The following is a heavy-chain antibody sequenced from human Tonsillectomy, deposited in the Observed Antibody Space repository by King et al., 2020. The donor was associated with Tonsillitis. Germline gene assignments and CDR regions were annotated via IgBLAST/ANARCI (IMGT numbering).Heavy chain of an antibody. CDR2: ISYDGSNK. D-gene: IGHD6-19*01. V-gene: IGHV3-30*18. CDR3: AKEALAVVGTGDFQH. J-gene: IGHJ1*01. CDR1: GFTFSSYG. Sequence: VQLVESGGGVVQPGRSLRVSCAASGFTFSSYGMHWVRQAPGKGLEGGAVISYDGSNKYYAESVKGRFTISRDNSKNTLYLQMNSLRAEDTAVYYCAKEALAVVGTGDFQHWGQGTLVTVSS.